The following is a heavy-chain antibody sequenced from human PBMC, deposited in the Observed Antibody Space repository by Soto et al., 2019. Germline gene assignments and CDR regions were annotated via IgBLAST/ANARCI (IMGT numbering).Heavy chain of an antibody. J-gene: IGHJ5*02. CDR2: INPNSGGT. D-gene: IGHD6-13*01. CDR3: ARAVGYSSSWYSRHNWFDP. Sequence: ASVKVSCKASGYTFTGYYMHWVRQAPGQGLEWMGWINPNSGGTNYAQKFQGWVTVTRDTSISTAYMELSRLRSDDTAVYYCARAVGYSSSWYSRHNWFDPWGQGTLVTVSS. V-gene: IGHV1-2*04. CDR1: GYTFTGYY.